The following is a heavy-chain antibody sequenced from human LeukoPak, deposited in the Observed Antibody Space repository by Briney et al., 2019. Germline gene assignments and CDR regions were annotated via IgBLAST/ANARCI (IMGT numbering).Heavy chain of an antibody. CDR3: ARDRAVAANYDAFDI. CDR2: IYYSGST. D-gene: IGHD6-19*01. Sequence: SETLSLTCTVSGGSISSSSYYWGWIRQPPGKGLEWIGSIYYSGSTYYNPSLKSRVTISVDTSKNQFSLKLSSVTAADTAVYYCARDRAVAANYDAFDIWGQGTMVTVSS. J-gene: IGHJ3*02. CDR1: GGSISSSSYY. V-gene: IGHV4-39*07.